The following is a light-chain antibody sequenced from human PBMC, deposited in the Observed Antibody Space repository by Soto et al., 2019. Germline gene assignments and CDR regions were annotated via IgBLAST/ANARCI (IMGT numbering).Light chain of an antibody. V-gene: IGKV3D-20*02. J-gene: IGKJ5*01. CDR3: QQRSKWPPIT. CDR1: QSITSNY. Sequence: EIVLTQSPGTLSLSPGESATLSCRASQSITSNYLAWYQQKPGQAPRLLIFGASSRATGIPDRFSGSGSGTDFTLTISRLEPEDFAVYYCQQRSKWPPITFGQGTRLEIK. CDR2: GAS.